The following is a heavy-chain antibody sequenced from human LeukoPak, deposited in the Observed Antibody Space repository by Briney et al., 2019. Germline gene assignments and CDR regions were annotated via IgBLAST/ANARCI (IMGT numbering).Heavy chain of an antibody. CDR1: GGSFSGYY. Sequence: SETLSLTCAVYGGSFSGYYWSWIRQPPGKGLEWIGEINHNGSTNYNPSLKSRVTISVDTSKNQFSLKLSSVTAADTAVYYCAREERLLYYYDAFDIWGQGTMVTVSS. CDR3: AREERLLYYYDAFDI. D-gene: IGHD3-10*01. V-gene: IGHV4-34*01. CDR2: INHNGST. J-gene: IGHJ3*02.